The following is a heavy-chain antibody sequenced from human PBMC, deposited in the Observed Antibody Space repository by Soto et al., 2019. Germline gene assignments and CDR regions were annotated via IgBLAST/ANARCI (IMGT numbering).Heavy chain of an antibody. CDR3: ARGPLSTASSYYFDY. J-gene: IGHJ4*02. CDR1: GGSINSYY. V-gene: IGHV4-59*01. CDR2: IYYSGTT. Sequence: SETLSLTCTVSGGSINSYYWSWIRQPPGKRLEWIAYIYYSGTTNYNPSLKTRVTISIDTSKNQFSLKLSSVTAADTAVYYCARGPLSTASSYYFDYWGQGTLVTVSS.